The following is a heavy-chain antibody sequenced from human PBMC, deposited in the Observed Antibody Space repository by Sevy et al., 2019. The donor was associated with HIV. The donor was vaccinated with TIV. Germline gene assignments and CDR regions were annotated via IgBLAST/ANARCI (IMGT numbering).Heavy chain of an antibody. CDR2: IDPSAGNA. J-gene: IGHJ4*02. CDR3: VRADPAQHFDS. V-gene: IGHV1-46*01. Sequence: ASVKVSCKPSGDTFTNDYMHWVRQAPGQGLEWMGIIDPSAGNASYAEKFQGSVTMAWDKSTSTLYMDLSSLRSEDTAVYYCVRADPAQHFDSWGQGTLVTVSS. CDR1: GDTFTNDY.